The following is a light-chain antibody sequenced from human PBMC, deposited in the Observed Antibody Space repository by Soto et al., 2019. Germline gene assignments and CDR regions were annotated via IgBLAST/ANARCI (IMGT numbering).Light chain of an antibody. CDR3: QQIDSYPRT. Sequence: IQLTQSPSSLSASVGDRVTITCRAGQGISSSLAWYQQKPGKAPNLLISAASTLQTGVPSRFSGSGSGTDFALPISSLQPEDFATYYCQQIDSYPRTFGQGTKVEIK. CDR1: QGISSS. CDR2: AAS. V-gene: IGKV1-9*01. J-gene: IGKJ1*01.